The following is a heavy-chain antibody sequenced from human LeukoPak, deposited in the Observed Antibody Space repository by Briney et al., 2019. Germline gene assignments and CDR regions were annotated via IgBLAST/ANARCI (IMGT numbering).Heavy chain of an antibody. D-gene: IGHD3-22*01. V-gene: IGHV1-58*02. CDR2: IVVGSGNT. Sequence: GTSVKVSCKASGFTFTSSAMQWVRQARGQRLEWIGWIVVGSGNTNYAQKVHERVPITRDMSTTPAYMELSSLRPEDTAVYYCAAGVLSSGYTDYWGQGTLVTVSS. CDR1: GFTFTSSA. CDR3: AAGVLSSGYTDY. J-gene: IGHJ4*02.